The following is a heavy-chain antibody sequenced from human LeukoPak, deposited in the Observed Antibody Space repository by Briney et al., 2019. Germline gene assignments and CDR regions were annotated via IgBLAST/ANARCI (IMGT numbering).Heavy chain of an antibody. D-gene: IGHD3-10*01. CDR1: DGSFSGYY. CDR3: ARRYGSGSYYYYYGMDV. Sequence: SETLSLTCAVHDGSFSGYYWSWIRQPPGKGLEWIGEINHSGSTNYNPSLKSRVTISVDTSKNQFSLKLSSVTAADTAVYYCARRYGSGSYYYYYGMDVWGKGTTVTVSS. V-gene: IGHV4-34*01. CDR2: INHSGST. J-gene: IGHJ6*04.